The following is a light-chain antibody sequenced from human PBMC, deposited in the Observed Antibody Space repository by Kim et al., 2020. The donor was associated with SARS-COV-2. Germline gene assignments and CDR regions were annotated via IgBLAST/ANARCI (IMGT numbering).Light chain of an antibody. CDR1: SSNIGSNF. Sequence: GRRISISCSGRSSNIGSNFVYLYQQQPGTAPKLHFYRNDQRPSGVPDRFSVSKSGTSASLAISGLRSEDEGDYYCAAWDAGLTSVVFGGGTKVTVL. CDR3: AAWDAGLTSVV. J-gene: IGLJ3*02. CDR2: RND. V-gene: IGLV1-47*01.